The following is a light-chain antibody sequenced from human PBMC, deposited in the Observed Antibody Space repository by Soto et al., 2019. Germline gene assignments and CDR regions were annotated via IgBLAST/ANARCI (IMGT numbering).Light chain of an antibody. J-gene: IGKJ1*01. CDR3: QQYNSYSRT. Sequence: DIQMTQSPSTLSASVGDRVTITCRASQSISNWLAWYQQKPGKAPELLIFDASSLESGVPSRFSGSGSGTQFTLTISSLQPDDFATYYCQQYNSYSRTFGQGTKVDI. CDR1: QSISNW. CDR2: DAS. V-gene: IGKV1-5*01.